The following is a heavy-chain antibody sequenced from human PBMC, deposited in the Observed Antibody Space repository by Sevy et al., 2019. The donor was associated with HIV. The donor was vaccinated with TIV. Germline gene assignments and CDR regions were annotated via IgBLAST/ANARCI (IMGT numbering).Heavy chain of an antibody. J-gene: IGHJ6*02. CDR2: IIPIFGTA. CDR3: ARDDGSGSYYNPEANLGYYYGMDV. CDR1: GGTFSSYA. Sequence: ASVKVSCKASGGTFSSYAISWVRQAPGQGLEWMGGIIPIFGTANYAQKFQGSVTITADESTSTAYMELSSLRSEDTAVYYCARDDGSGSYYNPEANLGYYYGMDVWGQGTTVTVSS. V-gene: IGHV1-69*13. D-gene: IGHD3-10*01.